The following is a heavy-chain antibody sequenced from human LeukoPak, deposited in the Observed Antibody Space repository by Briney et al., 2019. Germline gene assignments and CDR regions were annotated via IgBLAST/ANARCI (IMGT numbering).Heavy chain of an antibody. CDR1: GYTFTSYG. D-gene: IGHD3-10*01. J-gene: IGHJ5*02. V-gene: IGHV1-18*01. CDR3: SRDILWFGEFSPNNWFDP. CDR2: ISAYNGNT. Sequence: ASVKVSCKASGYTFTSYGISWVRQAPGQGLECMGWISAYNGNTNYAQKLQGRVTMTTDTSTSTAYMELRSLRSDDTAVYYCSRDILWFGEFSPNNWFDPWGQGTLVTVSS.